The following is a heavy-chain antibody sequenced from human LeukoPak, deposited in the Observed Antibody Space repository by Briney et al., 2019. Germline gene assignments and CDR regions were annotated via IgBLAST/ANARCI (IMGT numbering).Heavy chain of an antibody. Sequence: GGSLRLYCSASGFTFSTYAINWVRQAPGKGLEWVSAISTGGDSTLYADSVKGRFTISRDNSRNTLYLQMSNLRVEDTALYYCARWVYYYDFWGQGTLLTVSS. V-gene: IGHV3-23*01. CDR1: GFTFSTYA. CDR3: ARWVYYYDF. J-gene: IGHJ4*02. D-gene: IGHD5-24*01. CDR2: ISTGGDST.